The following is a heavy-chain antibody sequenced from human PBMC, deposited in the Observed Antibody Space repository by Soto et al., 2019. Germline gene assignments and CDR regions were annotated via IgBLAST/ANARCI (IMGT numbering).Heavy chain of an antibody. D-gene: IGHD6-13*01. J-gene: IGHJ3*02. CDR3: VASGYSSSWYGGGAFDI. V-gene: IGHV3-23*01. CDR2: ISGSGGST. CDR1: GFTFSSYA. Sequence: GGSLRLSCAASGFTFSSYAMSWVRQAPWKGLEWVSAISGSGGSTYYADSVKGRFTISRDNSKNTLYLQMNSLRAEDTAVYYCVASGYSSSWYGGGAFDIWGQGTMVTVSS.